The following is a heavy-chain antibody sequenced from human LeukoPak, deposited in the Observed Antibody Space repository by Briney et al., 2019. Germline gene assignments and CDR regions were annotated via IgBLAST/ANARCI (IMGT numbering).Heavy chain of an antibody. D-gene: IGHD2-2*01. CDR3: ARTPEGYCSSTSCYDYYYMDV. CDR1: GFTLDDYA. J-gene: IGHJ6*03. V-gene: IGHV3-9*01. Sequence: PGRSLRLSCTASGFTLDDYAVHWVRQAPGKGLEWVSGISGDSNSMGYAHSVKGRFTISRDNAKSSVYLQMNSLRAEDTAVYYCARTPEGYCSSTSCYDYYYMDVWGKGTTVTVSS. CDR2: ISGDSNSM.